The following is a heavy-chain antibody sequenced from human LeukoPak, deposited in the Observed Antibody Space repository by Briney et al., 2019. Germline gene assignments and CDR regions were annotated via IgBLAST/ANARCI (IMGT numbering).Heavy chain of an antibody. CDR2: IYTSGST. CDR3: ARDSTTTVTTFDY. J-gene: IGHJ4*02. CDR1: GGSISSGSYY. D-gene: IGHD4-17*01. V-gene: IGHV4-61*02. Sequence: SQTLSLTCTVSGGSISSGSYYWSWIRQPAGKGLEWIGRIYTSGSTNYNPSLKSRVTISVDTSKDQFSLKLSSVTAADTAVYYCARDSTTTVTTFDYWGQGTLVTVSS.